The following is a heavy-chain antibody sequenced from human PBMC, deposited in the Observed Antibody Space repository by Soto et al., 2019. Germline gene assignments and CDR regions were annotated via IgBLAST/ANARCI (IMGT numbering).Heavy chain of an antibody. J-gene: IGHJ4*02. Sequence: QVQLVQSGAEVKKPGSSVKVSCKASGGTFSSYTISWVRQAPGQGLEWMGRIIPILGIANYAQKFQGRVTITADKSTRTAYTELRSLRSEDTAVYYCAIYPLIAAASSFDYWGQGTLVTVSS. V-gene: IGHV1-69*02. CDR1: GGTFSSYT. CDR2: IIPILGIA. D-gene: IGHD6-13*01. CDR3: AIYPLIAAASSFDY.